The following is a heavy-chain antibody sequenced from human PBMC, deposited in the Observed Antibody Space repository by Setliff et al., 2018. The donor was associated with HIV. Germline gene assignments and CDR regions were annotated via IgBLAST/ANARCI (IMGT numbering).Heavy chain of an antibody. J-gene: IGHJ4*02. CDR1: GFTFSSYA. Sequence: GGSLRLSCAASGFTFSSYAMSWVRQAPGKGLEWVSVISGSGDSTFYADSLKGRFTISRDNSKNTLYLQMNSLGADDTAVYYCAKGVRDGYNWGYYFDYWGQGTLVTVSS. CDR3: AKGVRDGYNWGYYFDY. D-gene: IGHD1-1*01. V-gene: IGHV3-23*01. CDR2: ISGSGDST.